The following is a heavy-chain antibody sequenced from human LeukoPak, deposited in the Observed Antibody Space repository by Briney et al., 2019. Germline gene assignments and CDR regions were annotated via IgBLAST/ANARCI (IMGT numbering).Heavy chain of an antibody. V-gene: IGHV4-30-4*01. CDR2: IYYSGST. Sequence: SRTLSLTCTVSGGSISSGDYYWSWIRQPPGKGLEWIGYIYYSGSTYYNPSLKSRVTISVDTSKNQFSLKLSSVTAADTAVYYCASYGSGSYYNDHYWGQGTLVTVSS. J-gene: IGHJ4*02. D-gene: IGHD3-10*01. CDR3: ASYGSGSYYNDHY. CDR1: GGSISSGDYY.